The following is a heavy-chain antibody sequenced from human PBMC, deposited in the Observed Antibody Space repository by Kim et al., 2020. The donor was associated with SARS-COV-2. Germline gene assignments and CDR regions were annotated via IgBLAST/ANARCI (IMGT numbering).Heavy chain of an antibody. J-gene: IGHJ4*02. CDR3: ARDVYGGHRTLRPLDSSGWPEDY. CDR2: ISAYNGNT. V-gene: IGHV1-18*01. CDR1: GYTFTSYG. D-gene: IGHD6-19*01. Sequence: ASVKVSCKASGYTFTSYGISWVRQAPGQGLEWMGWISAYNGNTNYALKLQGRVTMTTDTSTSTAYMELRSLRSDDTAVYYCARDVYGGHRTLRPLDSSGWPEDYWGQGTLVTVSS.